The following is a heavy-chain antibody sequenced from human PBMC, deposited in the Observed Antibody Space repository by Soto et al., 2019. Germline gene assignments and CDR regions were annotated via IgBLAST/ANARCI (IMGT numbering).Heavy chain of an antibody. CDR2: ISGSGGSI. CDR1: GFTFSNYA. J-gene: IGHJ5*02. D-gene: IGHD4-17*01. Sequence: EVQLLESGGGLVQPGGSLRLACAASGFTFSNYAMSWVRQAPGKGLEWVSGISGSGGSINYADSVKGRFTISRDKSKNTLYLQMNSLRAEDTAVYYCAKDYGDYAGWFDPWGQGTLVTVSS. V-gene: IGHV3-23*01. CDR3: AKDYGDYAGWFDP.